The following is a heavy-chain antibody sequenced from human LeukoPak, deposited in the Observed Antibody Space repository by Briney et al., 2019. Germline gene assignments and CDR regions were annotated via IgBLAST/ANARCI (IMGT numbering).Heavy chain of an antibody. Sequence: ASVTVSCLSSGYTLTDYFLHWVRQPPAQGLEWMGWINPNSGGTNYAQKFQGRDTITRDTSISTDYMELSRLRSDDTAVYYCARVPTTTAMAILGYWGQRTLVTVSS. J-gene: IGHJ4*02. CDR3: ARVPTTTAMAILGY. D-gene: IGHD5-18*01. CDR1: GYTLTDYF. CDR2: INPNSGGT. V-gene: IGHV1-2*02.